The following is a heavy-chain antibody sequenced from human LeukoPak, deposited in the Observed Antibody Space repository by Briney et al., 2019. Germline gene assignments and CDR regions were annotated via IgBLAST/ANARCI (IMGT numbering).Heavy chain of an antibody. V-gene: IGHV3-23*01. D-gene: IGHD3-9*01. CDR2: IRGSGSTT. CDR1: GFIFSSYA. Sequence: PGGSLRLSCAASGFIFSSYAMNWVRQAPGKGLEWVSGIRGSGSTTYYADSVKGRRFTISRDNSKNTLYLQMNSVRAEDTAVYYCAKEQFIRYFDRNGYYFDHWGQGTLVSVSS. CDR3: AKEQFIRYFDRNGYYFDH. J-gene: IGHJ4*02.